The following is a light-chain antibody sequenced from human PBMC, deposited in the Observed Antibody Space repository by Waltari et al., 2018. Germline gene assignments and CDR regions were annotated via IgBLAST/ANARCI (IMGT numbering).Light chain of an antibody. Sequence: QSALTQPASVSGSPGQSITISCPGTSSDVGNYHLVSCYQHHPGKAPKLMIYEVNKRPSGISNRFSASKSGNTASLTISGLQAEDEAVYYCCSYARHVIFGGGTKLTVL. CDR2: EVN. V-gene: IGLV2-23*02. CDR1: SSDVGNYHL. CDR3: CSYARHVI. J-gene: IGLJ2*01.